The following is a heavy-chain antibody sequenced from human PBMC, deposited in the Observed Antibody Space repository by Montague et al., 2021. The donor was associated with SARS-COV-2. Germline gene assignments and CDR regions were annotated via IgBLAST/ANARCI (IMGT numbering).Heavy chain of an antibody. D-gene: IGHD4/OR15-4a*01. CDR1: GGSISSGSY. CDR3: ARFISAVAGANFYFDY. CDR2: SDHSGIS. V-gene: IGHV4-38-2*02. J-gene: IGHJ4*02. Sequence: SETLSLTCTVSGGSISSGSYCGCLRQPPGRGLLGCVTSDHSGISSYSTPPKRRAITSQETTNNQYFPHLDSAAASATAMYYCARFISAVAGANFYFDYWGQGTLVTVSS.